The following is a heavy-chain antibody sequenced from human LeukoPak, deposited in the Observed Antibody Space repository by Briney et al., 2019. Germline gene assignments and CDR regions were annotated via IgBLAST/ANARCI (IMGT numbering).Heavy chain of an antibody. D-gene: IGHD5-24*01. Sequence: KSGESLKISCKGSGYSFTSYWIGWVRQMPGKGLEWMGIIYPGDSDTRYSPSFQGQVTISADKSISTAYLQWSSLKASDTAMYYCARRRSRDGYNTAYDFDYWGQGTLVTVSS. CDR3: ARRRSRDGYNTAYDFDY. J-gene: IGHJ4*02. CDR1: GYSFTSYW. CDR2: IYPGDSDT. V-gene: IGHV5-51*01.